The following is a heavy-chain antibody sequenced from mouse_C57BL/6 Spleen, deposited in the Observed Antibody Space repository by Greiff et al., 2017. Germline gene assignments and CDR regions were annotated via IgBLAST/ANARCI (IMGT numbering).Heavy chain of an antibody. CDR2: IYPGSGST. Sequence: QVQLKQPGAELVKPGASVKMSCKASGYTFTSYWITWVKPRPGHGLEWIGDIYPGSGSTNYNEKFNGKATLTVDTSSSTAYMQLSSLTSEDSAVYYCARWVLDYWGQGTTLTVSS. CDR1: GYTFTSYW. V-gene: IGHV1-55*01. CDR3: ARWVLDY. J-gene: IGHJ2*01.